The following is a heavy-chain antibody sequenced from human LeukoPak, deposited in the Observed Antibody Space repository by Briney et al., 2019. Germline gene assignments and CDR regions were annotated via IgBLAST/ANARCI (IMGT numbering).Heavy chain of an antibody. CDR1: GGSFSGYY. CDR2: INHSGST. Sequence: SETLSLTCAVYGGSFSGYYWSWIRQPPGKGLEWIGEINHSGSTNYNPSLKSRVTISVDTSKNQFSLKLSSVTAADTAVYYCARGPGRWVQIRGGFDYWGQGTLVTVSS. V-gene: IGHV4-34*01. CDR3: ARGPGRWVQIRGGFDY. D-gene: IGHD5-24*01. J-gene: IGHJ4*02.